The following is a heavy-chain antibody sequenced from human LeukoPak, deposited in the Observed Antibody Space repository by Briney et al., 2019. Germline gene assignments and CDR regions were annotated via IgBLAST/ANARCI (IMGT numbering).Heavy chain of an antibody. J-gene: IGHJ4*02. CDR2: TRNKANSYST. D-gene: IGHD5-24*01. V-gene: IGHV3-72*01. CDR1: GFTFSEHY. Sequence: QTGGSLRLSCAASGFTFSEHYMDWVRQTPGKGLEWIGRTRNKANSYSTEYAASVKGRFTISRDESKNSLYLQMSSLKTEDTAVYFCARGETATITGPSFDYWGQGILVTVSS. CDR3: ARGETATITGPSFDY.